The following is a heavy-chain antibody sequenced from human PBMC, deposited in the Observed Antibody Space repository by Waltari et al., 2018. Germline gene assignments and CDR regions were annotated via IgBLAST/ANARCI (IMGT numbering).Heavy chain of an antibody. CDR2: VFFTGTT. CDR3: ARRSSSGSFDY. Sequence: QVHLQESGPGLVKPSETLSLTCSISGGSTSNYYWSWIRQPPGTGLDWIGYVFFTGTTDYNPSLKSRVTMSVDTSKNQLSLKVSSVTAADTAVYYCARRSSSGSFDYWGQGILVTVSS. V-gene: IGHV4-59*08. CDR1: GGSTSNYY. J-gene: IGHJ4*02. D-gene: IGHD3-10*01.